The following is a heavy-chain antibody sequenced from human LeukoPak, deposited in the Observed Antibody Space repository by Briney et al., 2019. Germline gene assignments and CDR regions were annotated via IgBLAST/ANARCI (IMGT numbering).Heavy chain of an antibody. CDR2: IYNSGST. Sequence: TGGSLRLSCAASGFTFSGSAMSWIRQPPGKGLEWIGEIYNSGSTIYNPSLKSRVTISVDTSKNQFSLNLISVTAADTAVYYCVRAYDYWGQGTLVTVSS. J-gene: IGHJ4*02. V-gene: IGHV4-34*01. CDR1: GFTFSGSA. CDR3: VRAYDY.